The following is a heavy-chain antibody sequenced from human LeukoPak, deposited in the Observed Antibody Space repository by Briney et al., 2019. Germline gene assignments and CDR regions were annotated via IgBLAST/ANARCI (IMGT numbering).Heavy chain of an antibody. Sequence: GESLKISCKGSGYCFTSHWITWVRQMPGKGLEWMGRIDPSDSYTNYSPSFQGHVTISADKSISTAYLQWSSLRASDTAMYYCARLMFGSTSFDYWGQGTLLTVSS. CDR2: IDPSDSYT. J-gene: IGHJ4*02. V-gene: IGHV5-10-1*01. CDR3: ARLMFGSTSFDY. D-gene: IGHD3-3*02. CDR1: GYCFTSHW.